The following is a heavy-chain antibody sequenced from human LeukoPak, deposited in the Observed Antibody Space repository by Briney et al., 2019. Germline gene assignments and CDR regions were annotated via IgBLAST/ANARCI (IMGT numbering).Heavy chain of an antibody. J-gene: IGHJ4*02. CDR1: GFTFSSYW. V-gene: IGHV4-39*07. CDR3: AREGFGQVDY. CDR2: IYYSGST. D-gene: IGHD3/OR15-3a*01. Sequence: GSLRLSCAASGFTFSSYWMSWVRQAPGKGLEWIGSIYYSGSTYYNPSLKSRVTISVDTSKNQFSLKLSSVTAADTAVYYCAREGFGQVDYWGQGTLVTVSS.